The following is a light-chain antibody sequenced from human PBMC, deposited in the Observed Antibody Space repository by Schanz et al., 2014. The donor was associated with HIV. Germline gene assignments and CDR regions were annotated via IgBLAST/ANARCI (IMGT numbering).Light chain of an antibody. V-gene: IGKV3-20*01. CDR1: QSVSSSY. Sequence: FLTQSPGTLSLSPGERATLSCRASQSVSSSYLAWYQQKPGQAPRLLIYGASSRATGIPDRFSGSGSGTDFTLTISRLEPEDFAVYYCQQYGSSPYSFGQGTTLEMK. CDR2: GAS. J-gene: IGKJ2*03. CDR3: QQYGSSPYS.